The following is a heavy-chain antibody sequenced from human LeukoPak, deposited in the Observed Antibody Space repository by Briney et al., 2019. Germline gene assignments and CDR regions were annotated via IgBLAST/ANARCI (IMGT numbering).Heavy chain of an antibody. CDR1: GFAFSRYW. CDR3: ARAQWTAFDYYYYMDV. D-gene: IGHD3/OR15-3a*01. Sequence: GGSLRLSCAASGFAFSRYWMTWVRQAPGKGLEWVANIKVDGSEKYYVDAVKGRFTISRDNAKDSLYLQMNGLRAEDTAIYYCARAQWTAFDYYYYMDVWGKGTTVTVSS. J-gene: IGHJ6*03. CDR2: IKVDGSEK. V-gene: IGHV3-7*01.